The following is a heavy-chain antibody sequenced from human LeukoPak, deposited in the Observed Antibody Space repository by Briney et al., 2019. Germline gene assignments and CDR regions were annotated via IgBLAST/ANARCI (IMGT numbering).Heavy chain of an antibody. V-gene: IGHV3-7*01. CDR3: ARGYSYGYVDY. CDR1: GFTFSSNW. J-gene: IGHJ4*02. CDR2: IKPDGSAE. Sequence: PGGSLRLSCATSGFTFSSNWMSWVRHVPGRGLDWVANIKPDGSAEYYAASVKGRFTISRDSAKNSLYLQMNSLRAEDTAVYYCARGYSYGYVDYWGQGTLVTVSS. D-gene: IGHD5-18*01.